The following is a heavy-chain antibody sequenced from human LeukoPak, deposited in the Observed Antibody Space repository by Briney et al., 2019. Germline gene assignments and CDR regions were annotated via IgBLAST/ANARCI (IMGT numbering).Heavy chain of an antibody. CDR2: ISSSGSII. D-gene: IGHD3-3*02. CDR3: ARDPVSYYHYYYMDV. Sequence: GGSLRLSCAASGFIFSSYEMNWVRQAPGKGLEWVSYISSSGSIIYYADSVKGRFTISRDNAKNSLYLQMSSLRAEDTAVYYCARDPVSYYHYYYMDVWGKGTTVTISS. CDR1: GFIFSSYE. V-gene: IGHV3-48*03. J-gene: IGHJ6*03.